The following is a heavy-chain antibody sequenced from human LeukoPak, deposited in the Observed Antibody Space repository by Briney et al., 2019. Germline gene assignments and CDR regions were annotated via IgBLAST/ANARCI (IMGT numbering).Heavy chain of an antibody. CDR1: GYFISSGYY. V-gene: IGHV4-38-2*02. Sequence: SSETLSLTCTVSGYFISSGYYWGWIRQPPGKGLEWIGSIYHSGSTYYNPYLKSRVTISVDTSKNQFSLKLSSVTAADTAVYYCAREKQGFDPWGQGTLVTVS. J-gene: IGHJ5*02. CDR2: IYHSGST. CDR3: AREKQGFDP.